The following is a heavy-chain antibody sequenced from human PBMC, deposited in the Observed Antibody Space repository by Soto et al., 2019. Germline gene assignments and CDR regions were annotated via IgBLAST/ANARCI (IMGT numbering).Heavy chain of an antibody. CDR2: IYYSGST. V-gene: IGHV4-30-4*01. Sequence: SETLSLTCAVSGDGPYYWSWIRQPPGKGLEWIGYIYYSGSTYYNPSLKSRVTISVDTSKNQFSLKLSSVTAADTAVYYCARADRQPTIYYGMDVWGQGTTVTVSS. CDR1: GDGPYY. CDR3: ARADRQPTIYYGMDV. J-gene: IGHJ6*02. D-gene: IGHD5-12*01.